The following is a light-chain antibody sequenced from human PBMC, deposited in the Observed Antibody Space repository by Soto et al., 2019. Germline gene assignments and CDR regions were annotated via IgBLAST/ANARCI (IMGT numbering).Light chain of an antibody. J-gene: IGLJ2*01. CDR3: QTWATGIRV. V-gene: IGLV4-69*01. CDR1: GGHSNYA. CDR2: LNSDGSH. Sequence: QAVVTQSPSASASLGASVKLTCTLSGGHSNYAIAWHQQQPEKGPRYLMKLNSDGSHTKGDGIPDRFSGSSSGAERYLTISSLQSEDEADYYCQTWATGIRVFGGGTKLTVL.